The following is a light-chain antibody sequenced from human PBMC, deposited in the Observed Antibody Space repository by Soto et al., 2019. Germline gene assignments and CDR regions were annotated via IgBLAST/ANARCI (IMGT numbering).Light chain of an antibody. CDR1: QSISSW. CDR2: RAS. CDR3: QQYKSFSLT. Sequence: DIQMTQSPSSLSSSVEDRVTVTCRASQSISSWLAWYQQKPGKAPKLLIYRASSLESGVPSRFSGSGSGTEFTLTISSLQPDDFATYYCQQYKSFSLTFGGGTKVDIK. J-gene: IGKJ4*02. V-gene: IGKV1-5*03.